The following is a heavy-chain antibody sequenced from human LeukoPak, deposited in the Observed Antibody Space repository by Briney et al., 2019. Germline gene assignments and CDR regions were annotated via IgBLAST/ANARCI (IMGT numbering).Heavy chain of an antibody. D-gene: IGHD3-3*01. Sequence: GGSLRLSCAASGFTFSNYAMNWVRQAPGKGLEWVSCISGSGSSTHYADSVKGRFTISRDNSNNTLYLQINSLRAEDTAAYYCAKGAQYDFWSGYTLEYFDVWGKGTLVTVSS. CDR2: ISGSGSST. J-gene: IGHJ4*02. CDR1: GFTFSNYA. CDR3: AKGAQYDFWSGYTLEYFDV. V-gene: IGHV3-23*01.